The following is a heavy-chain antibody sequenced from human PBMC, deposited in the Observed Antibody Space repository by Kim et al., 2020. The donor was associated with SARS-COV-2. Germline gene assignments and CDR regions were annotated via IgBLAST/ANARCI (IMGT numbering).Heavy chain of an antibody. CDR2: ISSSSSDT. Sequence: GGSLRLSCAASGFTFSDYYMSWIRQAPGKGLEWVSFISSSSSDTNYADSVKGRFTISRDNAKNSLYLQMNSLRAEDTAVYYCARVSSDGYIYPCHFDYWGQGTLVTVSS. J-gene: IGHJ4*02. CDR1: GFTFSDYY. V-gene: IGHV3-11*05. CDR3: ARVSSDGYIYPCHFDY. D-gene: IGHD2-15*01.